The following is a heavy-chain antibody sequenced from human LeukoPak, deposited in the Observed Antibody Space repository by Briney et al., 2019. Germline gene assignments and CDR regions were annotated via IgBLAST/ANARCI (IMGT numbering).Heavy chain of an antibody. V-gene: IGHV1-2*02. J-gene: IGHJ4*02. CDR3: ARGYCSGGSCYSDYFDY. CDR2: INPNSGDT. CDR1: GYTFTGYY. Sequence: ASVKVSCKASGYTFTGYYMHWVRQAPGQGLEWMGWINPNSGDTNYAQKFQGRVTMTRDTSISSAYMELSRLRSDDTAMYYCARGYCSGGSCYSDYFDYWGQGTLVTVSS. D-gene: IGHD2-15*01.